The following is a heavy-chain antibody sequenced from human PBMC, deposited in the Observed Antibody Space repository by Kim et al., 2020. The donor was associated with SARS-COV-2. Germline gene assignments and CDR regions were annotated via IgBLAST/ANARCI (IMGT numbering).Heavy chain of an antibody. D-gene: IGHD6-13*01. V-gene: IGHV3-15*01. CDR1: GFTFSNAW. Sequence: GGSLRLSCAASGFTFSNAWMSWVRQAPGKGLEWVGRIKSKTDGGTTDYAAPVKGRFTISRDDSKNTLYLQMNSLKTEDTAVYYCTTAWYGSSSWTPRVYYFDYWGQGTLVTVSS. CDR2: IKSKTDGGTT. CDR3: TTAWYGSSSWTPRVYYFDY. J-gene: IGHJ4*02.